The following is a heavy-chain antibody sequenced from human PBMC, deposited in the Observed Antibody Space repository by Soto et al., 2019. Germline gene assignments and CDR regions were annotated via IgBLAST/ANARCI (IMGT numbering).Heavy chain of an antibody. CDR3: ARSLNAYGDYPIFYY. V-gene: IGHV4-59*01. D-gene: IGHD4-17*01. Sequence: PSETLSLTCTVSGGSISSYYWSWIRQRPGKGLEWIGYIYYSGSTNYNPSLKSRVTISVDTSKNQFSLKLSSVTAADTAVYYCARSLNAYGDYPIFYYWGQGTLVTVSS. J-gene: IGHJ4*02. CDR1: GGSISSYY. CDR2: IYYSGST.